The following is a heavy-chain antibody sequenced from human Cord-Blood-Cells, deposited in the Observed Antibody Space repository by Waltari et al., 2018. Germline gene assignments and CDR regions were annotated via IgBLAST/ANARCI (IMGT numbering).Heavy chain of an antibody. CDR3: ARARAGGGAFDI. J-gene: IGHJ3*02. Sequence: QVQLVQSGAEVKKPGSSVKVSCKASGGTFSSYAISWVRQAPGQGLGWMGGIIPIFGTANYAQKFQGRVTSTADESTSTAYMELSSLRSEDTAMYYCARARAGGGAFDIWGQGTMVTVSS. V-gene: IGHV1-69*12. CDR2: IIPIFGTA. D-gene: IGHD3-10*01. CDR1: GGTFSSYA.